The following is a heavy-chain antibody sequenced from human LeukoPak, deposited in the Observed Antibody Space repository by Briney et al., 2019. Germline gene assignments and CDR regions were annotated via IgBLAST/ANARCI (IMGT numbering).Heavy chain of an antibody. J-gene: IGHJ1*01. CDR1: GGSISSSSYY. V-gene: IGHV4-39*02. Sequence: PSETLSLTCTVSGGSISSSSYYGGWIRQPPGKGMLWNGAIYYSGSTFYIRSLRNRVSISLDTSKNRFSLTLTSVTAADTAVYYCARRRYYDSTGFFDWGRGSLVIVSS. D-gene: IGHD3-22*01. CDR3: ARRRYYDSTGFFD. CDR2: IYYSGST.